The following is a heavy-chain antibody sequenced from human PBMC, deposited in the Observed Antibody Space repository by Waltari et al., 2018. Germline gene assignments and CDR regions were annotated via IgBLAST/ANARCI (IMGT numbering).Heavy chain of an antibody. J-gene: IGHJ6*03. D-gene: IGHD6-13*01. CDR3: ARGSQYSSSWYVRPLYYYYYYMDV. Sequence: QVQLQESGPGLVKPSETLSLTCTVSGGSISSYYWSWIRQPAGKGLEWIGRIYTSGSTNYNPSLKGRVTMSVDTSKNQFSLKLSSVTAADTAVYYCARGSQYSSSWYVRPLYYYYYYMDVWGKGTTVTVSS. V-gene: IGHV4-4*07. CDR1: GGSISSYY. CDR2: IYTSGST.